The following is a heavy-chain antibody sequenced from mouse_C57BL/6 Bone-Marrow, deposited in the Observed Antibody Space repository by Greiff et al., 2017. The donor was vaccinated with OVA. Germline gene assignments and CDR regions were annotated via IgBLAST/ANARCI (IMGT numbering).Heavy chain of an antibody. CDR2: SDPNSGGT. Sequence: QVQLQQPGAELVKPGASVKLSCKASGYTFTSYWMHWVKQRPGRGLEWIGRSDPNSGGTKYNEKFKSKATLTVDKPSSTAYMQLSSLTSEDSAVYYCARSASNYWYFDVWGTGTTVTVSS. CDR1: GYTFTSYW. V-gene: IGHV1-72*01. CDR3: ARSASNYWYFDV. D-gene: IGHD1-2*01. J-gene: IGHJ1*03.